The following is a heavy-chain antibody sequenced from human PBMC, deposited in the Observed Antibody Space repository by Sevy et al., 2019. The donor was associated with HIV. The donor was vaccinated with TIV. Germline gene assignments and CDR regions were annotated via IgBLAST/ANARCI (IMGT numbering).Heavy chain of an antibody. J-gene: IGHJ4*02. CDR1: GYTFTNYG. CDR2: ISAYNGST. D-gene: IGHD3-9*01. V-gene: IGHV1-18*01. CDR3: ARGRGATSFYKYLRH. Sequence: ASVKVSCKASGYTFTNYGINWVRQGPGQGLEWMGWISAYNGSTNYAQNLQGRVTMTTDTSTSTAYMELRSLRSDDTDGDYCARGRGATSFYKYLRHWGQGTLVTVSS.